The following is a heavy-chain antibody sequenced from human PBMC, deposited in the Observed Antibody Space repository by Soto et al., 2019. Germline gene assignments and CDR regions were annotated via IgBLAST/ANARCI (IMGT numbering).Heavy chain of an antibody. CDR3: ARGGNSGPFDY. V-gene: IGHV4-30-2*01. J-gene: IGHJ4*02. D-gene: IGHD2-21*01. CDR2: IYHNGDT. Sequence: NPSETLSLTCAVSGDAISSGGHSWSWIRQPPGKGLEWIGYIYHNGDTYYDASLKGRVTILIDMSKSQFSLKLRSVTAADTAMYYCARGGNSGPFDYWGQGTLVTVSS. CDR1: GDAISSGGHS.